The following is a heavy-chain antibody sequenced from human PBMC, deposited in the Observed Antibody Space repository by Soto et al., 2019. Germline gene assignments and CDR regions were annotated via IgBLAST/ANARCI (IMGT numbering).Heavy chain of an antibody. CDR1: GFTFSSYA. CDR3: ARRWTVAGTESSGY. CDR2: ISYDGSNK. Sequence: QVQLVESGGGVVQPGRSLRLSCAASGFTFSSYAMHWVRQAPGKGLEWVAVISYDGSNKYYADSVKGRFTISRYNSKNTLYLQMNSLRAEDTAVYYCARRWTVAGTESSGYWGQGTLVTVSS. V-gene: IGHV3-30-3*01. J-gene: IGHJ4*02. D-gene: IGHD6-19*01.